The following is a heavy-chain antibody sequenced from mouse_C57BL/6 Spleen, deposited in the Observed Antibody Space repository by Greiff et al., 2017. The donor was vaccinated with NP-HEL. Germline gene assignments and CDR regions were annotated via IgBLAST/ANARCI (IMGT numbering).Heavy chain of an antibody. J-gene: IGHJ1*03. CDR3: ARTYYYGSPWYFDV. Sequence: QRVESGGGLVKPGGSLKLSCAASGFTFSDYGMHWVRQAPEKGLEWVAYISSGSSTIYYADTVKGRFTISRDNAKNTLFLQMTSLRSEDTAMYYCARTYYYGSPWYFDVWGTGTTVTVSS. CDR1: GFTFSDYG. CDR2: ISSGSSTI. V-gene: IGHV5-17*01. D-gene: IGHD1-1*01.